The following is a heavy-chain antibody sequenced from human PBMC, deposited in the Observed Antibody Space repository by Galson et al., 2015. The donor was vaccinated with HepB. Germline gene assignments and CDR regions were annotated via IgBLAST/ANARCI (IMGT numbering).Heavy chain of an antibody. Sequence: SLRLSCAASGFTFSSCGMNWVRQAPGKGREWVAVIWYDGSIEYYRDSARGRFTVSRDNSRNTLYLQMSSLRAEDTAVYYCARDLGFGLDYWGQGTLVIVSS. V-gene: IGHV3-33*08. D-gene: IGHD3-16*01. CDR1: GFTFSSCG. CDR2: IWYDGSIE. J-gene: IGHJ4*02. CDR3: ARDLGFGLDY.